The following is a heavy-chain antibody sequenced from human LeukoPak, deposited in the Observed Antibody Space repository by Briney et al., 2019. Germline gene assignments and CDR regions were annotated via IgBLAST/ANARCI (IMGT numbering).Heavy chain of an antibody. V-gene: IGHV4-61*02. CDR2: ISSSGST. D-gene: IGHD3-22*01. Sequence: SETLSLTCTVSGGSISSGDYYWSWIRQPAGKGLEWIGPISSSGSTNYNPSLKSRVTISVDTSKNQFSLKLSSVTAADTAVYFCARGPYSYDSSGAFDIWGQGTMVTVSS. CDR1: GGSISSGDYY. CDR3: ARGPYSYDSSGAFDI. J-gene: IGHJ3*02.